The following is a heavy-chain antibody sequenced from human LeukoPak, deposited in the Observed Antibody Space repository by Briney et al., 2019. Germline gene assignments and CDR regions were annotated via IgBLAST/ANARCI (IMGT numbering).Heavy chain of an antibody. V-gene: IGHV4-4*07. CDR2: FYSGGST. CDR1: GGSISSYY. CDR3: ARVYSGYDLPGSLANYYFDY. J-gene: IGHJ4*02. D-gene: IGHD5-12*01. Sequence: SETLSLTCTVSGGSISSYYWSWIRQPAGKGLEWFGRFYSGGSTDYNPSLKGRVTMSVDTSKNQFSLKLSSVTAADTAVYYCARVYSGYDLPGSLANYYFDYWGQGTLVTVSS.